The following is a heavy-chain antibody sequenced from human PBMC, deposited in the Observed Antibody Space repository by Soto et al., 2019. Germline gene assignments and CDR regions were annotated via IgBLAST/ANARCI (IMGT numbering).Heavy chain of an antibody. CDR1: GYSISTIRY. Sequence: PSETLSLPGTVSGYSISTIRYGGSVRQPPGKGLEWIPSVYYNGHTYSNRSFKSRVTMSEDTSQNQFSLSLTSVSAAARALFYGSEVLGFYNTTRLLDSWGQGTLVTVSS. CDR3: SEVLGFYNTTRLLDS. J-gene: IGHJ5*01. V-gene: IGHV4-38-2*02. CDR2: VYYNGHT. D-gene: IGHD1-26*01.